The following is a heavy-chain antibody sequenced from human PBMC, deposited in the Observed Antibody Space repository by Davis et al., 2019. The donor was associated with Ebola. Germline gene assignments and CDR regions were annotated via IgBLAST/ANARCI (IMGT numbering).Heavy chain of an antibody. D-gene: IGHD3-16*02. V-gene: IGHV1-2*02. CDR1: GYTFTSYG. CDR3: ARDNNYDYVWGSYRPNNWFDP. Sequence: AASVKVSCKASGYTFTSYGISRVRQAPGQGLEWMGWINPNSGGTNYAQKFQGRVTMTRDTSISTAYMELSRLRSDDTAVYYCARDNNYDYVWGSYRPNNWFDPWGQGTLVTVSS. CDR2: INPNSGGT. J-gene: IGHJ5*02.